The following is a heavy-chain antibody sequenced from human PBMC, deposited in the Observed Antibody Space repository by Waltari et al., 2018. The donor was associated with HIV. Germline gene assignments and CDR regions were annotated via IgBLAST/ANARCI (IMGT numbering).Heavy chain of an antibody. CDR2: INSDGSST. Sequence: EVQLVESGGGLVQPGGSLRLPCAASGFTFSSSWMHWVRQAPGKGLVCVSRINSDGSSTRYADSVRGRFTISRDNAKNMVYLQMNSLRAEDTAVYYCVSLQILTGYPGSYWGQGTLVTVSS. J-gene: IGHJ4*02. CDR1: GFTFSSSW. V-gene: IGHV3-74*01. D-gene: IGHD3-9*01. CDR3: VSLQILTGYPGSY.